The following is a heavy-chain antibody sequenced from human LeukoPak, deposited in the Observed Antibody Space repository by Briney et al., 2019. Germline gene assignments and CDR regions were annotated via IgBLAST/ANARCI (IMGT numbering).Heavy chain of an antibody. J-gene: IGHJ5*02. CDR3: AACGGDFWSGYPNWFDP. CDR1: GGSVSSSSYY. V-gene: IGHV4-61*02. CDR2: IYTSGST. Sequence: SETLSLTCTVSGGSVSSSSYYWGWIRQPAGKGLEWIGRIYTSGSTNYNPSLKSRVTISVDTSKNQFSLNLSSVTAADTAVYYCAACGGDFWSGYPNWFDPWGQGTLVTVSS. D-gene: IGHD3-3*01.